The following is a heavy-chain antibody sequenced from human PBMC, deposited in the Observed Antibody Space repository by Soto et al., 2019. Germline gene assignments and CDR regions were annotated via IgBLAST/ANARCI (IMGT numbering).Heavy chain of an antibody. Sequence: SETLSLTCTVSGGSISTYYWSWIRQPPGKGLEWIGYIYHSGGTNYNPSLKSRVPISVDRSKNQFSLKLTSVTAADMAVYYCARGGTTVTTFSFWGQGILVTVSS. CDR2: IYHSGGT. J-gene: IGHJ1*01. D-gene: IGHD4-17*01. CDR1: GGSISTYY. V-gene: IGHV4-59*12. CDR3: ARGGTTVTTFSF.